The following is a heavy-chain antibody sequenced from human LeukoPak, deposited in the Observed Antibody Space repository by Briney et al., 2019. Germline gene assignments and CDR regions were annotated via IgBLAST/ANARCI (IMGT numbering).Heavy chain of an antibody. J-gene: IGHJ4*02. CDR3: GKTTAGYSSGRFPGWPVDY. V-gene: IGHV3-23*01. CDR1: GFTFNSYA. CDR2: IFDSGGSA. D-gene: IGHD6-19*01. Sequence: GGSLRLSCAASGFTFNSYAMYWVRQAPGKGLEWIPGIFDSGGSAHYADSVKGRFTISRDNSKNTLYLQMHSLRAEDTAVYYCGKTTAGYSSGRFPGWPVDYWGQGTLVTVSS.